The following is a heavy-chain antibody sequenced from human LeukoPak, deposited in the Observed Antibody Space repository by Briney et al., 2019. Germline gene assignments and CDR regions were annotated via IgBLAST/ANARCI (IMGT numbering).Heavy chain of an antibody. V-gene: IGHV1-2*02. D-gene: IGHD6-19*01. CDR1: GYTFTGYY. Sequence: ASVKVSCKASGYTFTGYYIHWVRQAPGQGLEWMGWIDPNSGGTNYAQKFQGRVTMTRDTSITTAYMELSRLKSDDTAVYYCARAVAGTLSQSYWGQGTLVTVSS. J-gene: IGHJ4*02. CDR3: ARAVAGTLSQSY. CDR2: IDPNSGGT.